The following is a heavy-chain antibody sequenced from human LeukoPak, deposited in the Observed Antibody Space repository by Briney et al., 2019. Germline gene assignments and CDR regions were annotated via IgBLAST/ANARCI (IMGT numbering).Heavy chain of an antibody. CDR2: IYYSGST. Sequence: SETLSLTCTVSGGSISSYYWSWIRQPPGKGPEWIGYIYYSGSTNYNPSLKSRVTISVDTSKNQFSLKLSSVTAADTAVYYCARSRELPFDFWGQGILVTVSS. J-gene: IGHJ4*02. V-gene: IGHV4-59*08. CDR1: GGSISSYY. CDR3: ARSRELPFDF. D-gene: IGHD3-10*01.